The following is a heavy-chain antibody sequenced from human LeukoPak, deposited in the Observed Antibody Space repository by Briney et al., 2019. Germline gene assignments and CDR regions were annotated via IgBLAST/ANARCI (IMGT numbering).Heavy chain of an antibody. CDR3: ARARYGSGSYYFYYYGMDV. CDR1: SGSISNYY. Sequence: PSETLSLTCSVSSGSISNYYWSWIRQPPGKGLEWIGFINDRGSTKHNPSLKSRVTISVDTSKNHFSLRLRLSSVTAADTAVYYCARARYGSGSYYFYYYGMDVWGQGTTVTVSS. V-gene: IGHV4-59*01. D-gene: IGHD3-10*01. CDR2: INDRGST. J-gene: IGHJ6*02.